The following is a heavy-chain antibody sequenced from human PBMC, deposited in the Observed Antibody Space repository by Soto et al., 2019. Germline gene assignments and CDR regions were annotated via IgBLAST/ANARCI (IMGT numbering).Heavy chain of an antibody. CDR1: GFTFSDYP. V-gene: IGHV3-48*02. Sequence: PXGSLRLSCAASGFTFSDYPMNWVRQAPGKGLEWVSSIRTISSAIYFADSVRGRFTISRDNARNSLYLQMTSLRDEDTAVYYCARETPSFDYWGQGTLVTVSS. CDR2: IRTISSAI. J-gene: IGHJ4*02. CDR3: ARETPSFDY. D-gene: IGHD2-15*01.